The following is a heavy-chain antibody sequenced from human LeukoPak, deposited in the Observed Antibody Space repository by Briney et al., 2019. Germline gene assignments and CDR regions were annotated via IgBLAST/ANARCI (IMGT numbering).Heavy chain of an antibody. Sequence: GGSLRLSCAASGFTFSSYEMNWVRQAPGKGLEWVSYISSSGSTIYYADFVKGRFTISRDNAKNSLYLQMNSLRAEDTAVYYCARALYYYDSSGMRGVDYWGQGTLVTVSS. V-gene: IGHV3-48*03. CDR3: ARALYYYDSSGMRGVDY. D-gene: IGHD3-22*01. CDR2: ISSSGSTI. J-gene: IGHJ4*02. CDR1: GFTFSSYE.